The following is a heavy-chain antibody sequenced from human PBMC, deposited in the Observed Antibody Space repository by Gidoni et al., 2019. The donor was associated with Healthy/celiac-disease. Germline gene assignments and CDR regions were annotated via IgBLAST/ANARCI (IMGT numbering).Heavy chain of an antibody. V-gene: IGHV4-34*01. J-gene: IGHJ2*01. D-gene: IGHD4-17*01. CDR1: GGSFSGYY. Sequence: QVQLQQWGAGLLKPSETLSLTCAVYGGSFSGYYWSWIRQPPGKGLKWIGEINHSGSTNYNPSLKSRVTISVDTSKNQFSLKLSSVTAADTAVYYCARADYGDYVEVFWYFDLWGRGTLVTVSS. CDR3: ARADYGDYVEVFWYFDL. CDR2: INHSGST.